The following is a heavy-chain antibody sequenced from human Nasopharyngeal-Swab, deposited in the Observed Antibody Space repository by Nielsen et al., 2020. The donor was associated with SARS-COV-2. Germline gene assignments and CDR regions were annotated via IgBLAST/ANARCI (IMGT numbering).Heavy chain of an antibody. CDR1: GFTFSSYG. J-gene: IGHJ5*02. CDR3: ARGALAARPYNWFDP. V-gene: IGHV3-30*02. D-gene: IGHD2-15*01. Sequence: GESLKISCAASGFTFSSYGMHWVRQAPGKGLEWVAFIRYDGSNKYYADSVKGRFTISRDNSKNTLYLQMNSLRAEDTAVYYCARGALAARPYNWFDPWGQGTLVTVSS. CDR2: IRYDGSNK.